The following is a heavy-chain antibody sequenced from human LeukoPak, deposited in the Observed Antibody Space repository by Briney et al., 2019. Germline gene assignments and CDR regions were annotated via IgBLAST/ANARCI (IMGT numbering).Heavy chain of an antibody. CDR1: GFSVTTYA. Sequence: QAGGSLRLSCAASGFSVTTYAMGWVRQAPGKGLEWVSVISDRGDSTHYADSVKGRFTISKNTLYLQMNSLRAEDTAVYYCARDFMYNVNCAGCWGQGTLVTVSS. CDR3: ARDFMYNVNCAGC. J-gene: IGHJ4*02. V-gene: IGHV3-23*01. D-gene: IGHD1-14*01. CDR2: ISDRGDST.